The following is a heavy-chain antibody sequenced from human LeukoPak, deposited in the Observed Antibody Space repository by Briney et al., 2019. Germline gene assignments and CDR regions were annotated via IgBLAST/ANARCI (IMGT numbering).Heavy chain of an antibody. CDR3: ARGDFGRYAFDF. J-gene: IGHJ3*01. Sequence: GGSLRPSCAASGFTFSNYYMSWIRHAPGKGLEWVSYINTIGTTIYYADSLKGRFTISRDNAKNSLSLQMDSLRAEDTAVYYCARGDFGRYAFDFWGQGTMVTVSS. D-gene: IGHD2/OR15-2a*01. CDR1: GFTFSNYY. V-gene: IGHV3-11*01. CDR2: INTIGTTI.